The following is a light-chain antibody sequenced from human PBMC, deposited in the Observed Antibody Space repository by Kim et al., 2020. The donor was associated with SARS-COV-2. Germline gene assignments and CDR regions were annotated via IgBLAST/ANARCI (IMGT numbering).Light chain of an antibody. CDR2: GNS. CDR1: NPTIGSGYD. J-gene: IGLJ2*01. Sequence: TLSCTGRNPTIGSGYDVHWYQQLPGAAPKLLIFGNSDRPSGVPDRFFGSKSDTSASLAITGLQAEDEADYYCQSYDSSLSGHVVFGGGTQLTVL. V-gene: IGLV1-40*01. CDR3: QSYDSSLSGHVV.